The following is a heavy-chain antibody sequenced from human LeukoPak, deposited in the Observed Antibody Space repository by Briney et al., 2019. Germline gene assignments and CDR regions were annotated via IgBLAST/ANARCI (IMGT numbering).Heavy chain of an antibody. CDR2: IKSKTDGGTT. CDR3: TTDWQWLDNYDY. D-gene: IGHD6-19*01. CDR1: GFTFSNAW. J-gene: IGHJ4*02. Sequence: PGGSLRLSCAASGFTFSNAWMSWVRQAPGKGLEWVGRIKSKTDGGTTDYAAPVKGRFTISRDDSKNTLYLQMNSLKTEDTAVYYCTTDWQWLDNYDYWGQGTLVTVSS. V-gene: IGHV3-15*01.